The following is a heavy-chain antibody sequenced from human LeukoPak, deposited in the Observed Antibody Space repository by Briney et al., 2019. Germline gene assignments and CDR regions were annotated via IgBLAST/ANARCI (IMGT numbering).Heavy chain of an antibody. CDR1: GFTVSSNY. J-gene: IGHJ3*02. V-gene: IGHV3-53*01. CDR3: ARDGPYYDSSGYYPRGFDAFDI. CDR2: IYSGGST. Sequence: GGSLRLSCAASGFTVSSNYMSWVRQAPGKGLEWVSVIYSGGSTYYADSVKGRFTISRDNSKNTLYLQMNSLRAEDTAVYYCARDGPYYDSSGYYPRGFDAFDIWGQGTVVTVSS. D-gene: IGHD3-22*01.